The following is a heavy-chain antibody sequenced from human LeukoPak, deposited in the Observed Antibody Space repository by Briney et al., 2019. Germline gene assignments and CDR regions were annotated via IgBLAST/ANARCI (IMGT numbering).Heavy chain of an antibody. D-gene: IGHD4/OR15-4a*01. CDR2: ISGSGGST. CDR1: GFIFSSYA. V-gene: IGHV3-23*01. CDR3: AKSGLSRFDY. J-gene: IGHJ4*02. Sequence: GGSLRLSCAASGFIFSSYAMSWVRQAPGKGLEWVSAISGSGGSTYYANSVKGRFTISRDNSKNTLYLQMNSLRADDTAVYYCAKSGLSRFDYWGQGTLVTVSS.